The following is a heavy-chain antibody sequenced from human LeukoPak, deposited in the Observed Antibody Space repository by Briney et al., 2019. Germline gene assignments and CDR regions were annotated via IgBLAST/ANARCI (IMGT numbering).Heavy chain of an antibody. V-gene: IGHV1-69*04. Sequence: SVTVSFKASGGTFISYAISWVRQAPGQGLEWMGRIIPILGIANYAQKFQGRVTITADKSTSTAYMELSSLRSEDTAVYYCARDPNPGRYYYGSGSYYKRIDWFDPWGQGTLVTVSS. CDR1: GGTFISYA. J-gene: IGHJ5*02. CDR3: ARDPNPGRYYYGSGSYYKRIDWFDP. D-gene: IGHD3-10*01. CDR2: IIPILGIA.